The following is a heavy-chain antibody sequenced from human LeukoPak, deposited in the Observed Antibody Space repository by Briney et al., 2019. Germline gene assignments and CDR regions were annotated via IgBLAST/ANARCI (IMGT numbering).Heavy chain of an antibody. CDR3: ANHGWDASIDY. D-gene: IGHD6-19*01. Sequence: GGSLRLSCAASGFTFSSYAMSWVRQAPGKGLEGVSAISGSSGSTYYADSVKGRFTISRDNSKNTLYLQMNSLRAEDTAVYYCANHGWDASIDYWGQGTLVTVSS. CDR2: ISGSSGST. V-gene: IGHV3-23*01. CDR1: GFTFSSYA. J-gene: IGHJ4*02.